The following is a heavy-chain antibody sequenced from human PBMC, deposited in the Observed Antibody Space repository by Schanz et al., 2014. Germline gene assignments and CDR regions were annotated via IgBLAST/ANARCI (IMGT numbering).Heavy chain of an antibody. CDR1: GFIFSNSW. CDR2: IKSNTDGGTT. D-gene: IGHD2-2*02. J-gene: IGHJ5*02. Sequence: EVKLVESGGGLVQPGGSLRLSCAASGFIFSNSWMSWVRQAPGKGLEWVGRIKSNTDGGTTDYATPVKGTFTISRDDSRNALYLQMNSLKSEDAAVYYCTSMATIPRNWFDPWGQGTLVTVSS. V-gene: IGHV3-15*01. CDR3: TSMATIPRNWFDP.